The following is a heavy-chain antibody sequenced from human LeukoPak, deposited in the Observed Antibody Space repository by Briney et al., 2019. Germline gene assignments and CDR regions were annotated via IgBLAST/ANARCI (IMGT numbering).Heavy chain of an antibody. Sequence: GGSLRLSCAASGFTFSDHYLDWVRQAPGKGLEWVGRSRSKTNRYTTQYAASVKGRFTISRDDSKNSLYLQMNSLKTEDTAVYYCAKGDDYSNYGAFDYRGQGTLVTVSS. CDR2: SRSKTNRYTT. V-gene: IGHV3-72*01. J-gene: IGHJ4*02. CDR1: GFTFSDHY. D-gene: IGHD4-11*01. CDR3: AKGDDYSNYGAFDY.